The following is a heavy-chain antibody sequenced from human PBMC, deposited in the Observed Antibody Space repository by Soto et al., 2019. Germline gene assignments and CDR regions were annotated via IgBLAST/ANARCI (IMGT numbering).Heavy chain of an antibody. CDR1: GGTSSSYA. J-gene: IGHJ6*02. D-gene: IGHD6-13*01. V-gene: IGHV1-69*01. Sequence: QVQLVQSGAEVKKPGSSVKVSCKASGGTSSSYAISWVRQAPGQGLEWMGGIIPIFGTANYAQKFQGRVTITADESTSTAYMELSSLRSEDTAVYYCAREQGIAAAGTRWYYYGMDVWGQGTTVTVSS. CDR2: IIPIFGTA. CDR3: AREQGIAAAGTRWYYYGMDV.